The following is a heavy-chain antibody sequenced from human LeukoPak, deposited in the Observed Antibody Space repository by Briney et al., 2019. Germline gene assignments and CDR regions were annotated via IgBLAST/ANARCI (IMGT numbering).Heavy chain of an antibody. V-gene: IGHV1-2*04. CDR3: ARGARSRVTTEFYFGY. CDR1: GYTFTGYY. Sequence: GASVKVSCKASGYTFTGYYMHWVRQAPGQGLEWMGWINPNSGGTNYAQKFQGWVTMTRDTSISTAYMELSRLRSDDTAVYYCARGARSRVTTEFYFGYWGQGTLVTVSS. CDR2: INPNSGGT. J-gene: IGHJ4*02. D-gene: IGHD4-17*01.